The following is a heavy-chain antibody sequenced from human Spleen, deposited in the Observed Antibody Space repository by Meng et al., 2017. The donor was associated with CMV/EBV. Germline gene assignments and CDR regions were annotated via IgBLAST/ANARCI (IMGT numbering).Heavy chain of an antibody. CDR1: GFTFSSYS. Sequence: GESLKISCAASGFTFSSYSMNWVRQAPGKGLEWVSSISSSSSYIYYADSVKGRFTISRDNAKNSLYLQMNSLRAEDTAVYYCAREYSSSPYYFDYWGQGTLVTVSS. CDR2: ISSSSSYI. CDR3: AREYSSSPYYFDY. V-gene: IGHV3-21*01. J-gene: IGHJ4*02. D-gene: IGHD6-6*01.